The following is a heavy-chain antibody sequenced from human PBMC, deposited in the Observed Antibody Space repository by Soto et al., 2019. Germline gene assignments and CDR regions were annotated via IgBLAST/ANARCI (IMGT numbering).Heavy chain of an antibody. CDR3: ARLSSGWYFDY. D-gene: IGHD6-19*01. CDR1: GFTFSSYA. CDR2: ISGSGGST. Sequence: EVQLLESGGGLVQPGGSLRLSCAASGFTFSSYAMNWVRQAPGKGLEWVSVISGSGGSTYYADSVKGRFTISRDNSKNTLYLQMNSLRAEDTAVYYCARLSSGWYFDYWGQGTLVTVSS. V-gene: IGHV3-23*01. J-gene: IGHJ4*02.